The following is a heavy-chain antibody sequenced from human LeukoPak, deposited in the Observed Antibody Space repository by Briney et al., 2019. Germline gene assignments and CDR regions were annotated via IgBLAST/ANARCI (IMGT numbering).Heavy chain of an antibody. CDR2: ISYDGSNE. D-gene: IGHD3-10*01. CDR1: GFTLSTYA. CDR3: ARDHRVTLVRGVVEAFDM. Sequence: QTGGSLRLSCAASGFTLSTYAVHWVRQAPGTGLEWVAFISYDGSNEFYADSVKGRFTISRDNSKNTLYLQMNSLRTEDTAVYYCARDHRVTLVRGVVEAFDMWGRGTMVTVSS. J-gene: IGHJ3*02. V-gene: IGHV3-30-3*01.